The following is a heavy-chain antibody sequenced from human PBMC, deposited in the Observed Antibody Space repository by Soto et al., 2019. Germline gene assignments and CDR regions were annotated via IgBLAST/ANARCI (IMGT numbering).Heavy chain of an antibody. CDR1: GFTFSSYA. D-gene: IGHD3-22*01. CDR3: VKDLGDRSVSQPYYFAY. V-gene: IGHV3-23*01. Sequence: EVQLLESGGGLVQPGGSLRLSCAASGFTFSSYAMSWVRQAPGKGLEWVSAISASGGSTYYADSVKGRFTIPRDNSKNTLYLQRNGLGAEDTALYYGVKDLGDRSVSQPYYFAYWGQGTLVPVSS. J-gene: IGHJ4*02. CDR2: ISASGGST.